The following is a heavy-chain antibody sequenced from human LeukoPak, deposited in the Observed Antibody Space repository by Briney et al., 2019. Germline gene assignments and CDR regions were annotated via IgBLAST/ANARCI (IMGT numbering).Heavy chain of an antibody. Sequence: PGGSLRLSCAASGFTFSDYYMSWIRQAPGKGLEWVSYISSSGSTIYYADSVKGRFTNSRDNAKNSLYLQMNSLRAEDTAVYYCARSPGATVTTGWFDPWGQGTLVTVSS. V-gene: IGHV3-11*04. J-gene: IGHJ5*02. D-gene: IGHD4-17*01. CDR2: ISSSGSTI. CDR3: ARSPGATVTTGWFDP. CDR1: GFTFSDYY.